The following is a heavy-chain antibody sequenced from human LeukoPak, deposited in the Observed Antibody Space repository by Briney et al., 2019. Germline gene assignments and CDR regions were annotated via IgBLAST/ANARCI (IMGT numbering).Heavy chain of an antibody. J-gene: IGHJ6*03. CDR1: GFTFTTYS. CDR3: ARPDYDFWSGSPGGNYMDV. CDR2: ISSTSRYV. V-gene: IGHV3-21*01. D-gene: IGHD3-3*01. Sequence: GGSLRLSCAASGFTFTTYSMNWVRQAPGKGPEWVSSISSTSRYVYYADSVRGRFTISRDNAKNSLYLQMDSLRAEDTAVYYCARPDYDFWSGSPGGNYMDVWGKGTTVTVSS.